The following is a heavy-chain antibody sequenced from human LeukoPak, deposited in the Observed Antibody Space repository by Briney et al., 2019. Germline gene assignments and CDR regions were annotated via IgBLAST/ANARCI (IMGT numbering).Heavy chain of an antibody. D-gene: IGHD3-22*01. V-gene: IGHV3-66*01. J-gene: IGHJ4*02. CDR1: GFTVSSNY. Sequence: GGSLRLSCAASGFTVSSNYMSWVRQAPGKGLEWVSVIYSGGSTYYADSVKGRCTISRDNSKNTLYLQMNSLRAEDTAVYYCARDDDYYDSSGYYPYWGQGTLVTVSS. CDR3: ARDDDYYDSSGYYPY. CDR2: IYSGGST.